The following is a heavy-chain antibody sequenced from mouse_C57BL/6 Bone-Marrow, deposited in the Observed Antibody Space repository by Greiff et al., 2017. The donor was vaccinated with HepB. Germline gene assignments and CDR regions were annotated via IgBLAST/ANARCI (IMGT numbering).Heavy chain of an antibody. J-gene: IGHJ4*01. CDR2: IDPENGDT. Sequence: VQLQQSGAELVRPGASVKLSCTASGFNIKDDYMHWVKQRPEQGLEWIGWIDPENGDTEYASKFQGKATITADTSSNTADLQLSSLTSEDTAVYYCTCNYRYYYAMDYWGQGTSVTVSS. CDR3: TCNYRYYYAMDY. D-gene: IGHD2-1*01. CDR1: GFNIKDDY. V-gene: IGHV14-4*01.